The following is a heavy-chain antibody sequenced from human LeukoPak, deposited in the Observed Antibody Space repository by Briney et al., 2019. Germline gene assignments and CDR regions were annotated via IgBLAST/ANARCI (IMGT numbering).Heavy chain of an antibody. V-gene: IGHV3-48*03. CDR3: ARSLGIVVVFDQ. Sequence: GGSLRLSCAASGFTFRNYEMNWVRQAPGKGLEWVSYISSSGSTIFYAASVKGRFTISRDNARNSVYLQMNSLRAEDTAVYYCARSLGIVVVFDQWGQGTLVTVSS. J-gene: IGHJ4*02. CDR2: ISSSGSTI. CDR1: GFTFRNYE. D-gene: IGHD3-22*01.